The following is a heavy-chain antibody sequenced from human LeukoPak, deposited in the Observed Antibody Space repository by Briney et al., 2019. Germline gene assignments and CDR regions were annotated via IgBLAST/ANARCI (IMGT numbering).Heavy chain of an antibody. CDR1: GGTFSSYA. Sequence: GASVKVSCKASGGTFSSYAISWVRQAPGQGLEWMGGIIPIFGTANYAQKFQGRVTITADKSTSTAYMELSSLRSEDTAVYYCARDEVVGELLRYNAFDIWGQGTMVTVSS. J-gene: IGHJ3*02. CDR2: IIPIFGTA. V-gene: IGHV1-69*06. D-gene: IGHD1-26*01. CDR3: ARDEVVGELLRYNAFDI.